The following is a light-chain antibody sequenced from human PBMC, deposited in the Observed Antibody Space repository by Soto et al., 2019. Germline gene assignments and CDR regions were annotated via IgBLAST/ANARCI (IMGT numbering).Light chain of an antibody. CDR2: DAS. CDR3: QQRSNWSPIT. Sequence: EFELTQSPGTLSLSPGERATLSCRASQTVRNNYLAWYQQKPGQAPRLLIYDASSRATGIPDRFSGSGFGTDFTLTISSLEPEDAAVYYCQQRSNWSPITFGQGTRLEIK. J-gene: IGKJ5*01. CDR1: QTVRNNY. V-gene: IGKV3D-20*02.